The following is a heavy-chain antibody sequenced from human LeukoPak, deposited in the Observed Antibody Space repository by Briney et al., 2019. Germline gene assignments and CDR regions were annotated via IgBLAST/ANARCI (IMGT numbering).Heavy chain of an antibody. V-gene: IGHV3-21*01. CDR2: ISSSSSYI. CDR3: ATYRQVLLPFES. J-gene: IGHJ4*02. CDR1: GFAFISYS. Sequence: GGSLRLSGAASGFAFISYSMNWVRQAPGKGLEWVSSISSSSSYIYYADSVKGRFTISRDNAENSLYLQMNSLRAEDTAVYYCATYRQVLLPFESWGQGTLVTVSS. D-gene: IGHD2-8*02.